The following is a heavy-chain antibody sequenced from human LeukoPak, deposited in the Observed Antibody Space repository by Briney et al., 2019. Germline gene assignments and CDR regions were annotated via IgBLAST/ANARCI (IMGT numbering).Heavy chain of an antibody. D-gene: IGHD1-26*01. CDR1: GFTFDDYA. Sequence: GGSLRLSCAASGFTFDDYAMHLVRQAPGKGLEWVSGISWNSGSIGYADSVKGRFTISRDNAKNSLYLQMNSLRAEDTALYYCAKERAPVGGMDVWGQGTTVTVSS. J-gene: IGHJ6*02. CDR2: ISWNSGSI. V-gene: IGHV3-9*01. CDR3: AKERAPVGGMDV.